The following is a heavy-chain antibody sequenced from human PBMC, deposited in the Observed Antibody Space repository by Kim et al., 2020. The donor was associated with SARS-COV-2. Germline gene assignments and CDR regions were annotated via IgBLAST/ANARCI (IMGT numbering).Heavy chain of an antibody. Sequence: ASVKVSCRASGYTFTTNGFSWLRQAPGQGLEWMGWISALSGKREYAQKFQGRVTMTTDTSTSIAYMELRSLRNDDTAVYYCARDQGDNYIDYWGPGTLVTVSS. CDR3: ARDQGDNYIDY. D-gene: IGHD3-16*01. CDR1: GYTFTTNG. CDR2: ISALSGKR. V-gene: IGHV1-18*01. J-gene: IGHJ4*02.